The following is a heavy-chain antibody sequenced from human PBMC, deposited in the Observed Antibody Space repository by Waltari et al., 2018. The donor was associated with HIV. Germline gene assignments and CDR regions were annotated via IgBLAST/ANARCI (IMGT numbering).Heavy chain of an antibody. D-gene: IGHD3-16*01. CDR3: ARERVLWGSYGFDY. CDR2: IYSGGST. CDR1: GFTVSSNY. V-gene: IGHV3-66*02. J-gene: IGHJ4*02. Sequence: EVQLVESGGGLVQPGGSLRLSCAASGFTVSSNYMSWVRQAPGKGLEWVSVIYSGGSTYYADSVKGRFTISRDNSKNTLYLQMNSLRAEDTAVYYCARERVLWGSYGFDYWGQGTLVTVSS.